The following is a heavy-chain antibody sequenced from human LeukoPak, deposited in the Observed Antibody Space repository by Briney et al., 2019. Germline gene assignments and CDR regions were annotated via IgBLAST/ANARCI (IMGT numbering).Heavy chain of an antibody. CDR1: GGSFSSGGYY. D-gene: IGHD4-17*01. V-gene: IGHV4-31*03. CDR3: ARVRDGDYGYIGFDP. Sequence: SHTLSLTCTVSGGSFSSGGYYWSWIRQHPGKGLEWIGYIYYSGRTYYNPSLKSRVTISVDTSKNQFSLKLSSVTAADTAVYHCARVRDGDYGYIGFDPWGQGTLVTVSS. CDR2: IYYSGRT. J-gene: IGHJ5*02.